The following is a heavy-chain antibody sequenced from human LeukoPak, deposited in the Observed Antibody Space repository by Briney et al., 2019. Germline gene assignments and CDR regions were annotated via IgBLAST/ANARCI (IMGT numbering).Heavy chain of an antibody. CDR2: IKNKHEHQAT. CDR1: GFDFSGAY. D-gene: IGHD1-26*01. J-gene: IGHJ4*02. Sequence: GGSLRLSCAAPGFDFSGAYMNWVRQAPGKGLEWVGLIKNKHEHQATDYAAPVRERFIITRDDSSSTLFLQMNSLKTEDTAVYYCVTDANRILGARGTGYWGQGILVTVSS. CDR3: VTDANRILGARGTGY. V-gene: IGHV3-15*07.